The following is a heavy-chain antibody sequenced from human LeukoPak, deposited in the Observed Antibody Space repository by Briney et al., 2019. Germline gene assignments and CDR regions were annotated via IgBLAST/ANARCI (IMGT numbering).Heavy chain of an antibody. CDR2: MNPNSGNT. D-gene: IGHD6-13*01. CDR3: ATVDSSSWTLSYYYYYYMDV. Sequence: ASVKVSCKASGYTFTSYDINWVRQATGQGLEWMGWMNPNSGNTGYAQKFQGRVTMTRNTSISTAYMELSSLRSEDTAVYYGATVDSSSWTLSYYYYYYMDVWGKGTTVTVSS. J-gene: IGHJ6*03. V-gene: IGHV1-8*01. CDR1: GYTFTSYD.